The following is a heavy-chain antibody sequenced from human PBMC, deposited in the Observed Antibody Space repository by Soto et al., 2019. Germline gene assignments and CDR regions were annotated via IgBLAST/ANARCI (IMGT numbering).Heavy chain of an antibody. Sequence: ASVEVSCKASGYTFTSYYIHWVRQAPGQGLEWMGIINPSGGSTSYAQKFQGRVTMTRDTSTSKVYMELRSLRSEDTAVYYCARTLGYSGYGIFACWGQEPMIT. D-gene: IGHD5-12*01. V-gene: IGHV1-46*01. CDR2: INPSGGST. CDR1: GYTFTSYY. CDR3: ARTLGYSGYGIFAC. J-gene: IGHJ4*02.